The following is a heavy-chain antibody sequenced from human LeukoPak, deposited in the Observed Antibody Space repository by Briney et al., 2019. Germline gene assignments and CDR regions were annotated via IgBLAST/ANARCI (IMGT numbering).Heavy chain of an antibody. Sequence: GGSLRLSCTASGFTFTNYAMNWVRQAPGKGLEWVSPISGSAFSTYYADSVKGRFTISRDNFQNKMCLQMNSLRAEDTALYYCAKVFEEGYYDSSGYYFSATKGGFDYWGQGTLVTVSS. J-gene: IGHJ4*02. CDR3: AKVFEEGYYDSSGYYFSATKGGFDY. D-gene: IGHD3-22*01. V-gene: IGHV3-23*01. CDR1: GFTFTNYA. CDR2: ISGSAFST.